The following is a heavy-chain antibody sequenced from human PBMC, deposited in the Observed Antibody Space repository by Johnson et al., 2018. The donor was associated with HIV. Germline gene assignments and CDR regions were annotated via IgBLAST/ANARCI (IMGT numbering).Heavy chain of an antibody. D-gene: IGHD1-1*01. CDR1: GFTFTNAW. CDR3: ARAEPWDRRHYAFDI. CDR2: IKSNTDGGTT. J-gene: IGHJ3*02. Sequence: VQLVESGGGLVKPGGSLRLSCAASGFTFTNAWMTWVRQAPGKGLEWVGRIKSNTDGGTTDYAATVKGKLSISRDDSKNTLYLQMNSLRAEDTALYYCARAEPWDRRHYAFDIWGQGTVVTVSS. V-gene: IGHV3-15*05.